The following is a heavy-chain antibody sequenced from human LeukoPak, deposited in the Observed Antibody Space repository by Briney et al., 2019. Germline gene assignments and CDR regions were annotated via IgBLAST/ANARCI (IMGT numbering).Heavy chain of an antibody. CDR2: IRSKAYRETT. D-gene: IGHD3-3*01. CDR1: GFTFGDYV. Sequence: PGGSLRLSCTASGFTFGDYVMSWVRQAPGKGLEWVAFIRSKAYRETTEYAAPVRGRFIISRDDSKSIAYLQMNGLKTEDTAVYFCIRGPITIFGVVLTTSVIPRYFDYWGQGTLVTVSS. V-gene: IGHV3-49*04. CDR3: IRGPITIFGVVLTTSVIPRYFDY. J-gene: IGHJ4*02.